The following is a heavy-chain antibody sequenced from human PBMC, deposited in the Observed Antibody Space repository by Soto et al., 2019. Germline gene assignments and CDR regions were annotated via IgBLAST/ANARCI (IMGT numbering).Heavy chain of an antibody. J-gene: IGHJ6*02. V-gene: IGHV3-30*18. Sequence: GGSLRLSCAASGFTFSSYGIHWVRQAPGKGLEWVAVISYDGSNKYYADSVKGRFTISRDNSKNTLYLQMNSLRAEDTAVYYCAKDRAAYSYGFPYYYYGMDVWGQGTTVTVSS. CDR3: AKDRAAYSYGFPYYYYGMDV. CDR1: GFTFSSYG. CDR2: ISYDGSNK. D-gene: IGHD5-18*01.